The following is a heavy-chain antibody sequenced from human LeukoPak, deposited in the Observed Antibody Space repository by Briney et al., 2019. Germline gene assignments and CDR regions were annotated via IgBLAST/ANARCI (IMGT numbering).Heavy chain of an antibody. CDR1: GFTFSTYS. CDR3: TRDRVVASIIGYYFDS. D-gene: IGHD5-12*01. Sequence: GGSLRLSCAASGFTFSTYSMTWVRQAPGKGLEWVSIISGGGDNRYYADSVKGRFTISRDNAKNSLSLQLNSLRAEDTAVYYCTRDRVVASIIGYYFDSWGQGTLVTVSS. CDR2: ISGGGDNR. V-gene: IGHV3-21*05. J-gene: IGHJ4*02.